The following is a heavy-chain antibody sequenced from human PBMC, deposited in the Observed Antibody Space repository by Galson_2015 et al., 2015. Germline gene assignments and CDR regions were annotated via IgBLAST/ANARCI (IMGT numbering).Heavy chain of an antibody. V-gene: IGHV3-48*02. CDR2: IGSSSNSI. CDR1: GFTFSKYS. J-gene: IGHJ6*02. Sequence: SLRLSCAASGFTFSKYSMNWVRQAPGKGLECISYIGSSSNSIYYADSVKGRFTISRDNDKNLLYLQMNSLRDEDTAVYYCASDWSYYYFAMDVWGQGTTVTVSS. D-gene: IGHD3-3*01. CDR3: ASDWSYYYFAMDV.